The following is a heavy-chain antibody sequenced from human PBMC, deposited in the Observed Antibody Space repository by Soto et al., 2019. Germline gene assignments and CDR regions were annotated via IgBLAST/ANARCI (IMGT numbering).Heavy chain of an antibody. Sequence: QVHLVQSGSEVKTAGAAVKVSCKASGYTFSDYGVSWVRQAPGQGLEWMGWINVYSGTTNYLPKFQGRVTMTTDTSPSTLYMELRDLSSEYTAVYYCARGRGGYLSSSVHTHNYLDYWGNGTLVTVFS. V-gene: IGHV1-18*01. J-gene: IGHJ4*01. CDR3: ARGRGGYLSSSVHTHNYLDY. CDR2: INVYSGTT. CDR1: GYTFSDYG. D-gene: IGHD3-10*01.